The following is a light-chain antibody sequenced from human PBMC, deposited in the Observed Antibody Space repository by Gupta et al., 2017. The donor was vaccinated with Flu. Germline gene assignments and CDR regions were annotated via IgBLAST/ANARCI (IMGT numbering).Light chain of an antibody. CDR2: WAS. J-gene: IGKJ3*01. CDR1: QSVLYSSNNKNY. V-gene: IGKV4-1*01. CDR3: QQVYNTPLA. Sequence: DIVMTQSPDSLAVSLGERATINCTSSQSVLYSSNNKNYLAWYQQKPVQPPKLLIHWASTRESGVPDRFSGSGSGTDFTLTISSLQAEDVAVYYCQQVYNTPLAFAHGTKVHIK.